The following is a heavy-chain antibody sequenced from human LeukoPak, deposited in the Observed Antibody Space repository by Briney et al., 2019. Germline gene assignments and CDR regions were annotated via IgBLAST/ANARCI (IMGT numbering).Heavy chain of an antibody. V-gene: IGHV1-69*04. CDR1: GGTFSNYT. D-gene: IGHD2-15*01. Sequence: SVKVSCKASGGTFSNYTISWVRQAPGQGLEWMGRIIPILGIANYAQKFQGRVTITADKSTSTAYMELSSLRSEDTAVYYCARDHDPEYRSGGSCYNGMDVWGQGTTVTVSS. CDR3: ARDHDPEYRSGGSCYNGMDV. J-gene: IGHJ6*02. CDR2: IIPILGIA.